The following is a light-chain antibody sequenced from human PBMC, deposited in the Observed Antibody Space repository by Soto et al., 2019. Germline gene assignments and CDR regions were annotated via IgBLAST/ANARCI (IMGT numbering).Light chain of an antibody. J-gene: IGKJ1*01. Sequence: DVEMTQSPLSLPVSLGQPASISCRSSQSLVHSDGNTYLNWFQQMPGQSPRRLISKASTRESGVPDRFSGSGSGTDFTLKISRVEAEDVSVYYCMQGTHWPWTLGQGTKVEIK. CDR2: KAS. CDR3: MQGTHWPWT. V-gene: IGKV2-30*02. CDR1: QSLVHSDGNTY.